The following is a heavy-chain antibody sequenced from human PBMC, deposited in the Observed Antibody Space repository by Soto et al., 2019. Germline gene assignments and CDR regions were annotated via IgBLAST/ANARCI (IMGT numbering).Heavy chain of an antibody. Sequence: QITLEESGPTLVKPTQTLMLTCTFSGFSLSTEGVSVGWIRQPPGKALEWLAIIYWDGDRRYSPSVKNRLIISKVASKDQLVFTMTNMAPDDTATYYCAPSPLSAVGTYDYWGQGMLVTVSA. D-gene: IGHD6-13*01. CDR1: GFSLSTEGVS. CDR3: APSPLSAVGTYDY. V-gene: IGHV2-5*02. CDR2: IYWDGDR. J-gene: IGHJ4*02.